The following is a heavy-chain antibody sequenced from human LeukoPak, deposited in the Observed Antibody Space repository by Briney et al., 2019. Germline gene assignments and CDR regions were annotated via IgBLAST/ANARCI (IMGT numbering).Heavy chain of an antibody. J-gene: IGHJ4*02. D-gene: IGHD3-22*01. CDR1: GFIFSDYY. Sequence: GGSLRLSCAASGFIFSDYYMSWIRQAPGKGLEWVSYISSSGSTIYYTDSVKGRFTISRDNAKNSLYLQMNSLRAEDTAVYYCARDPFPSYDSSGYYYFWGQGTLVTVSS. V-gene: IGHV3-11*04. CDR2: ISSSGSTI. CDR3: ARDPFPSYDSSGYYYF.